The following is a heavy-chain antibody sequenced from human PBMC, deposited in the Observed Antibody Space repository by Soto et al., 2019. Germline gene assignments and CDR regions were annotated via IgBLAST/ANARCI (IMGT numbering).Heavy chain of an antibody. CDR1: GGTFSSYA. Sequence: QVQLVQSGAEVKKPGSSVKVSCKASGGTFSSYAISWVRQAPGQGLEWMGGIIPIFGTANYAQKFQGRVTITADESTSTAYMELSSLRSEDTAVYYCARAPYDYGDYGQTPNQKQFDPWGQGTLVTVSS. D-gene: IGHD4-17*01. V-gene: IGHV1-69*01. CDR2: IIPIFGTA. J-gene: IGHJ5*02. CDR3: ARAPYDYGDYGQTPNQKQFDP.